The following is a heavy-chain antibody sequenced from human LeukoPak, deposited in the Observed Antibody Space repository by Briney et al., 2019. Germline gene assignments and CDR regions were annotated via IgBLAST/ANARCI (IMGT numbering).Heavy chain of an antibody. D-gene: IGHD3-10*01. Sequence: GGSLRLSCAASGFTFSSYWMSWVRQAPGKGLEWVANIKQDGSEKYYVDSVKGRFTISRDNAKNSLYLQMNSLRAEDTAVYYFAALWFGELVFDYWGQGTLVTVSS. CDR3: AALWFGELVFDY. CDR2: IKQDGSEK. CDR1: GFTFSSYW. V-gene: IGHV3-7*01. J-gene: IGHJ4*02.